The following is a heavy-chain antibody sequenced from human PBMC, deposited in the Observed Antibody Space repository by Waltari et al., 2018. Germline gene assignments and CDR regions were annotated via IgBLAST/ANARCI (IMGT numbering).Heavy chain of an antibody. CDR3: ARDLHLGYCSGGSCPLSDAFDI. V-gene: IGHV1-3*01. Sequence: QVQLVQSGAEVKKPGASVKVSCKASGYTFTSYAMHWVRQAPGQRLAWMGGNNAGNGNTKYSQKCQGRVTITRDTSASTAYMELSSLRSEDTAVYYCARDLHLGYCSGGSCPLSDAFDIWGQGTMVTVSS. CDR1: GYTFTSYA. J-gene: IGHJ3*02. CDR2: NNAGNGNT. D-gene: IGHD2-15*01.